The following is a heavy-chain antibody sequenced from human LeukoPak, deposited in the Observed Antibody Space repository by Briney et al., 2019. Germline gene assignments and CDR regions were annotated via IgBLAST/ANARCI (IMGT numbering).Heavy chain of an antibody. CDR3: VRGGIQVSGIDAFDI. CDR2: IGIADDT. CDR1: GFTFSKDD. Sequence: PGGSLRLSCAASGFTFSKDDFHWVRQAPGKGLEWVAAIGIADDTHYPDSVKGRFTISRENAKNSLYLQMNSLRDGDTAVYYCVRGGIQVSGIDAFDIWGQGTMVAVSS. V-gene: IGHV3-13*01. J-gene: IGHJ3*02. D-gene: IGHD5/OR15-5a*01.